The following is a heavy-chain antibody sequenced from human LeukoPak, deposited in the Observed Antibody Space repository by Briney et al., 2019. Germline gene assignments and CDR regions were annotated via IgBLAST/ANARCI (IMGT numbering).Heavy chain of an antibody. CDR1: GGSINDYY. CDR3: AGVFSGRRPFEL. V-gene: IGHV4-59*03. Sequence: SETLSLTCTVSGGSINDYYWNWLRQPPGKGLEWVGFIYYRGTTNNNPSLKSRVTTSIDTSKKQFSLNLSSVTAADTAIYYCAGVFSGRRPFELWGQGILVTVSS. D-gene: IGHD3-10*01. CDR2: IYYRGTT. J-gene: IGHJ4*02.